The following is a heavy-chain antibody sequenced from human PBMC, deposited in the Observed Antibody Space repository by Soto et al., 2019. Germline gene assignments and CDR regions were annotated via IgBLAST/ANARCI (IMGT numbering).Heavy chain of an antibody. D-gene: IGHD4-4*01. CDR2: ISYSGCT. CDR1: GGSIRNSGYY. Sequence: QVQLQESGPGLVKPSQTLSLTCTVSGGSIRNSGYYWSWIRQLPGKGLEWIGFISYSGCTDYAPSLKSRVTMSVDTSKNQFSLNLSSVTAADTAVYYCGRDAVTKRDFYYYGMDVWGRGTTVTVSS. V-gene: IGHV4-31*03. CDR3: GRDAVTKRDFYYYGMDV. J-gene: IGHJ6*02.